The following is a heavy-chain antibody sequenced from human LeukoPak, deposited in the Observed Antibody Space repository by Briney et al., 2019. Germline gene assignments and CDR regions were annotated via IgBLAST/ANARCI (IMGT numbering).Heavy chain of an antibody. D-gene: IGHD1-26*01. V-gene: IGHV3-23*01. J-gene: IGHJ3*02. Sequence: PGGSLRLSCAASGFTFSSYAMSWVRQAPGKGLEWVSAISGSGGSTYYADSVKGRFTISRDNAKNSLYLQMNSLRVEDTAVYYCARGHSGRYQRDDAFDIWGQGTMVTVSS. CDR1: GFTFSSYA. CDR2: ISGSGGST. CDR3: ARGHSGRYQRDDAFDI.